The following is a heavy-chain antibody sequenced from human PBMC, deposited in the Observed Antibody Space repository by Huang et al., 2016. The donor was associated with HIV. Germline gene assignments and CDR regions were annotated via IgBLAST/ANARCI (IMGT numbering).Heavy chain of an antibody. CDR1: GFTFGDYA. CDR2: MRSKPYGGTT. D-gene: IGHD1-26*01. Sequence: EVQLVESGGGLVKPGRSLRLSCTASGFTFGDYAMNWFRHAPGKGLGWVGCMRSKPYGGTTEYAASVKGRFTISRDDSKSIAYLQMSSLKTEDTAVYYCTRDSDPVRVGATYYYFDYWGQGTLVTVSS. CDR3: TRDSDPVRVGATYYYFDY. J-gene: IGHJ4*02. V-gene: IGHV3-49*05.